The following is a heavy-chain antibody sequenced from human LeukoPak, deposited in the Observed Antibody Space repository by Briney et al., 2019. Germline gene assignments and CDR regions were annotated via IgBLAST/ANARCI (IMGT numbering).Heavy chain of an antibody. CDR3: ARDSTYCSSTSCYDWFDP. J-gene: IGHJ5*02. V-gene: IGHV1-24*01. CDR1: GYTLTELS. Sequence: ASVKVSCKVSGYTLTELSMHWVRQAPGKGLEWMGGFDPEDGETIYAQKFQGRVTMTRDTSISTAYMGLSRLRSDDTAVYYCARDSTYCSSTSCYDWFDPWGQGTLVTVSS. CDR2: FDPEDGET. D-gene: IGHD2-2*01.